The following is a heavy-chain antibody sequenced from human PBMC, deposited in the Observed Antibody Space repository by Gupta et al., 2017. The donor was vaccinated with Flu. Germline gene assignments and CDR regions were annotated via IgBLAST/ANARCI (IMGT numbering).Heavy chain of an antibody. CDR2: EWFHGSET. Sequence: VESGGGVVQKAMSLRISCAASAFTSTRHDMHWSRQDPGKGLEWVAVEWFHGSETSYADSVKGRFTISRDNSKNTLYLQMNSLRVDDTAVYYCARGSPAYGDYVGGLDFWGQGTLVTVSS. CDR1: AFTSTRHD. D-gene: IGHD4-17*01. J-gene: IGHJ4*02. V-gene: IGHV3-33*01. CDR3: ARGSPAYGDYVGGLDF.